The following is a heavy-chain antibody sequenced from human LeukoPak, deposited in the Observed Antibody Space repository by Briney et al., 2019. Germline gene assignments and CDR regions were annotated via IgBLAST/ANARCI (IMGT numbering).Heavy chain of an antibody. V-gene: IGHV1-3*01. CDR2: ISAGNGNT. CDR3: ARDRGNYLLPY. Sequence: ASVKASCKASGYTFAGYAIFWVRQAPGQRLEWMGWISAGNGNTRYSQKFHDRLTISRDTPASTVYMELSSLRSEDTAIYYCARDRGNYLLPYWGQGTLVTVSS. J-gene: IGHJ4*02. CDR1: GYTFAGYA. D-gene: IGHD1-26*01.